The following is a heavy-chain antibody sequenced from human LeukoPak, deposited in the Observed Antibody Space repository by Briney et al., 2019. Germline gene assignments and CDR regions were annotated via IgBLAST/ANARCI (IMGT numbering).Heavy chain of an antibody. CDR3: AGSPRESSWSVWFDP. CDR2: INHSGST. CDR1: GGSFSGYS. Sequence: SETLSLTCAVYGGSFSGYSWSWIRQPPGKGLEWIGEINHSGSTNYNPSLKSRVTISVDTSKNQFSLKLSSVTAADTAVYYCAGSPRESSWSVWFDPWGQGTLVTVSS. D-gene: IGHD6-13*01. J-gene: IGHJ5*02. V-gene: IGHV4-34*01.